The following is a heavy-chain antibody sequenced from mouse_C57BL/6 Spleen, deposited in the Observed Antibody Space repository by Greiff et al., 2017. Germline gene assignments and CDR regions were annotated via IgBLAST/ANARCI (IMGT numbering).Heavy chain of an antibody. CDR2: ISYDGSN. V-gene: IGHV3-6*01. J-gene: IGHJ2*01. CDR1: GYSITSGYY. CDR3: ARETDYYGSSYDY. D-gene: IGHD1-1*01. Sequence: EVKLMESGPGLVKPSQSLSLTCSVTGYSITSGYYWNWIRQFPGNKLEWMGYISYDGSNNYNPSRKNRISITRDTSTNQFFLKLNSVTTEDTATYYCARETDYYGSSYDYWGQGTTLTVSS.